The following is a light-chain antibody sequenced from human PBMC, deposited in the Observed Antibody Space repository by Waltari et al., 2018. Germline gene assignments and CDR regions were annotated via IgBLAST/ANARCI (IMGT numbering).Light chain of an antibody. CDR3: QQRSNWPPEVT. Sequence: EIVLTQSPATLSLSPGERATLSCRASQSVSSYLAWYHQIPGQAPRLLILDASKRATGIPARFSGSGSGTDFTLTISYLEPEDSAVYYCQQRSNWPPEVTFGQGTRLEIK. J-gene: IGKJ5*01. V-gene: IGKV3-11*01. CDR2: DAS. CDR1: QSVSSY.